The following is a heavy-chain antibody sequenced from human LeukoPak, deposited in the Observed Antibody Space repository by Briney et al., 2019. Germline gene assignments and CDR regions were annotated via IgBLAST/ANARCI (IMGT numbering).Heavy chain of an antibody. V-gene: IGHV4-59*01. Sequence: PSETLSLTCTVSGGSISSYYWSWIRQPPGKGLEWIGYIYYSGGTNYNPSLKSRVTISVDTSKNQFSLKLSSVTAADTAVYYCAGTRLRFLEWLPHDAFDIWGQGTMVTVSS. CDR3: AGTRLRFLEWLPHDAFDI. CDR1: GGSISSYY. CDR2: IYYSGGT. J-gene: IGHJ3*02. D-gene: IGHD3-3*01.